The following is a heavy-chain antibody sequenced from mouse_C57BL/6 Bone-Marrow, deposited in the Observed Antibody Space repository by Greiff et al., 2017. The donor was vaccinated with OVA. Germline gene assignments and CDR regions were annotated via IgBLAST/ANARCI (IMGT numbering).Heavy chain of an antibody. CDR2: IHPNSGST. CDR3: ARGDGYYADFDY. D-gene: IGHD2-3*01. Sequence: QVQLQQPGAELVKPGASVKLSCKASGYTFTSYWMHWVKQRPGQGLEWIGMIHPNSGSTNYNEKFKSKATLTVDKSSSTAYMQLSSLTSEDSAVYYCARGDGYYADFDYWGQGTTLTVSS. J-gene: IGHJ2*01. CDR1: GYTFTSYW. V-gene: IGHV1-64*01.